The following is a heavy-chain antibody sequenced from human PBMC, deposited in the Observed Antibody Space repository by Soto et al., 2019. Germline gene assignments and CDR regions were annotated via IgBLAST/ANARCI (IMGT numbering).Heavy chain of an antibody. D-gene: IGHD3-22*01. CDR1: GGSVSNYY. CDR2: IYYSGST. CDR3: ARAYDPNGYYLN. J-gene: IGHJ4*02. Sequence: PSETLSLTCTVSGGSVSNYYWSWIRQPPGKGLEWIAFIYYSGSTNYNPSLTNRVTISVDTSKDQFSLDLTSVTAADTAVYYCARAYDPNGYYLNWGQGTLVTVSS. V-gene: IGHV4-59*02.